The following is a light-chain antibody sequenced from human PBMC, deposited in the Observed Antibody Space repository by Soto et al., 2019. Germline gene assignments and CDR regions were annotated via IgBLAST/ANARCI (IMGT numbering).Light chain of an antibody. Sequence: DIQMTQSPSTLSASVGDRVTITCRASQSISTWLAWYQQKPGTAPKLLIYKASTSESGVPSRFSGSRSGTEFTLTVSSLQPDDFAAYYCQQYNDSFPYTFGQGTKVDIK. CDR3: QQYNDSFPYT. V-gene: IGKV1-5*03. J-gene: IGKJ2*01. CDR2: KAS. CDR1: QSISTW.